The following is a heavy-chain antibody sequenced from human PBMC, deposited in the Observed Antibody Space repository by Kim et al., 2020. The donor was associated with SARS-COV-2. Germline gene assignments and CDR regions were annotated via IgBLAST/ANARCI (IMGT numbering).Heavy chain of an antibody. V-gene: IGHV1-69*04. CDR1: GGTFSSYA. D-gene: IGHD3-10*01. Sequence: SVKVSCKASGGTFSSYAISWVRQAPGQGLEWMGRIIPILGIANYAQKFQGRVTITADKSTSTAYMELSSLRSEDTAVYYCARGGWYYGSGSYSGDYLDYWGQGTLVTVSS. J-gene: IGHJ4*02. CDR2: IIPILGIA. CDR3: ARGGWYYGSGSYSGDYLDY.